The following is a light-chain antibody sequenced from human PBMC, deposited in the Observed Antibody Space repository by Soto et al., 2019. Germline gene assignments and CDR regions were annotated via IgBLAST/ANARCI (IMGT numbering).Light chain of an antibody. CDR2: DAS. J-gene: IGKJ1*01. CDR3: QQYHASST. V-gene: IGKV1-5*01. Sequence: DIQMTQSPSALSASVGDRVTITCRASQSISTWLAWYQQKPGKAPKVLIYDASKLEGGVPSRFSGTGSGTQFTLTISSLQSDDLGTYSCQQYHASSTFGPGTKVEVK. CDR1: QSISTW.